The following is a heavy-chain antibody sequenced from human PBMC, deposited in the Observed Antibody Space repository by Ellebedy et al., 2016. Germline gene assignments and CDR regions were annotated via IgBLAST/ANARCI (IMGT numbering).Heavy chain of an antibody. CDR1: GFTFSSYS. D-gene: IGHD2-2*01. J-gene: IGHJ6*04. V-gene: IGHV3-21*04. Sequence: GGSLRLXXAASGFTFSSYSMNWVRQAPGKGLEWVSSISSSSSYIYYADSVKGRFTISRDNSKNTLYLQMNSLRAEDTAVYYCARDWRGIVVVPAGGDVWGKGTTVTVSS. CDR3: ARDWRGIVVVPAGGDV. CDR2: ISSSSSYI.